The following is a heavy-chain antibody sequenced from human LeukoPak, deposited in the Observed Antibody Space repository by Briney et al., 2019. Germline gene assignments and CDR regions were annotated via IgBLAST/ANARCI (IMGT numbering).Heavy chain of an antibody. CDR2: IKEDGTMK. J-gene: IGHJ4*02. CDR3: ARIGYSSSSFDY. V-gene: IGHV3-7*01. Sequence: GGSLRLSCAASGFSFRNYWMSWVRQAPGKGLEWVANIKEDGTMKYYVDSAKGRFTISRDNAKNSVYLQMNSLRADDTAIYHCARIGYSSSSFDYWGQGTQVTVSS. CDR1: GFSFRNYW. D-gene: IGHD6-6*01.